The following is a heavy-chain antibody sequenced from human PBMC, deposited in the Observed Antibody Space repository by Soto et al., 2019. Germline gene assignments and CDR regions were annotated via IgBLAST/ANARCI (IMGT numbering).Heavy chain of an antibody. CDR2: IYYSGST. V-gene: IGHV4-59*01. J-gene: IGHJ4*02. CDR3: AGELNGDYVTY. Sequence: PSETLSLTCTVSGGSISNYYWSWIRQPPGKGLEWIGYIYYSGSTSYNPSLKSRVTISVDTSKNQFSLKLTSVTAADTAVYYCAGELNGDYVTYWGQGTLVTVSS. D-gene: IGHD4-17*01. CDR1: GGSISNYY.